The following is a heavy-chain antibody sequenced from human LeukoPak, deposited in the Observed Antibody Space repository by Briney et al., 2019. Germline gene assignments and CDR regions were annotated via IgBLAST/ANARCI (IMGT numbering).Heavy chain of an antibody. CDR3: ARPRAYYDYVWGTEDYFDY. CDR1: GGTFSSYA. J-gene: IGHJ4*02. V-gene: IGHV1-69*04. CDR2: IIPILGIA. Sequence: GASVKVSCKASGGTFSSYAISWVRQAPGQGLEWMGRIIPILGIANYAQKFQGRVTITADKSTSTAYMELSSLRSEDTAVYYCARPRAYYDYVWGTEDYFDYWGQGTLVTVSS. D-gene: IGHD3-16*01.